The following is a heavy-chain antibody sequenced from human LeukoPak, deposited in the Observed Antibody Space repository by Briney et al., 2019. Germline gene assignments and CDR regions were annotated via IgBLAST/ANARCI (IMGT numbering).Heavy chain of an antibody. CDR2: ISYDGSNK. CDR1: GFTFSSYS. CDR3: AKTQTLYDSSGYYLGY. Sequence: GGSLRLSCAASGFTFSSYSMHWVRQAPGKGLEWVAVISYDGSNKYYADSVKGRFTISRDNSKNTLYLQMNSLRAEDTAVYYCAKTQTLYDSSGYYLGYWGQGTLVTVSS. J-gene: IGHJ4*02. D-gene: IGHD3-22*01. V-gene: IGHV3-30*18.